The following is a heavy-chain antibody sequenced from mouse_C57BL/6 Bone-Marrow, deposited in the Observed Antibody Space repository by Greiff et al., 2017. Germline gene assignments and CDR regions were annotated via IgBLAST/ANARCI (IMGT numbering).Heavy chain of an antibody. Sequence: QVTLKESGPGILQPSQTLSLTCSFSGFSLSTFGMGVGWNRHPSGKGLEWLAHIWWDDDKYYNPALKSRLTISKDTSKNQVFLKIANVDTADTATYYCARISFYYSNYPWFAYWGQGTLVTVSA. CDR1: GFSLSTFGMG. CDR2: IWWDDDK. D-gene: IGHD2-5*01. V-gene: IGHV8-8*01. CDR3: ARISFYYSNYPWFAY. J-gene: IGHJ3*01.